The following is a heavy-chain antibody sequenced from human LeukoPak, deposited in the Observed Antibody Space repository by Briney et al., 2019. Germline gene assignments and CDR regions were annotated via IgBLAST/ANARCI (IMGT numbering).Heavy chain of an antibody. V-gene: IGHV3-53*01. J-gene: IGHJ4*02. Sequence: PGGSLRLSCSASGFTVSSKYMSWVRQAPGQGLEWVSVIYSGGRTHYADSVKGRFTISRDNSKNTLDLQMNSLIVEDTAVYYCARLGGSFDYFDYWGQGTLVTVSS. CDR2: IYSGGRT. CDR1: GFTVSSKY. CDR3: ARLGGSFDYFDY. D-gene: IGHD1-26*01.